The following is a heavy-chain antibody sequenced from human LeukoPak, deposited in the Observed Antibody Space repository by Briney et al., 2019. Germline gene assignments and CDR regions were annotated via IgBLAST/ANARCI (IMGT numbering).Heavy chain of an antibody. Sequence: ASVKVSCKVSGYTLTELSMHWVRQAPGKGLEWMGGFDPEDGETIYAQKFQGRVTMTEDTSTDTAYMELSSLRSEDTAVYYCATGVGYSGHGSVFDYWGQGTLVTVSS. D-gene: IGHD5-12*01. J-gene: IGHJ4*02. CDR3: ATGVGYSGHGSVFDY. V-gene: IGHV1-24*01. CDR2: FDPEDGET. CDR1: GYTLTELS.